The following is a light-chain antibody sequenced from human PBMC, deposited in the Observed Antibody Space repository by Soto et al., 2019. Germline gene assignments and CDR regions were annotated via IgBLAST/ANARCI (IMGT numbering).Light chain of an antibody. V-gene: IGKV1-5*03. J-gene: IGKJ1*01. CDR3: QQYNDNWT. Sequence: DIQMTQSPSALSASVGDRVTITCRASQSISSWLAWYQQKPAKAPKLLIYKASTLQSGVPSRFSGSGSGTEFTLAISSLQPDDSATYYCQQYNDNWTFGQGTKV. CDR1: QSISSW. CDR2: KAS.